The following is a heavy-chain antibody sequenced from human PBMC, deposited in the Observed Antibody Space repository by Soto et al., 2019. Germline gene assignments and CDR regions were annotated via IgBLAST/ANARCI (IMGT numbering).Heavy chain of an antibody. CDR1: VNSVSSNSAA. CDR2: TYYRSKWYY. D-gene: IGHD3-3*01. Sequence: SQTLSLTCDISVNSVSSNSAAWSWIRQSPSRGLEWLGRTYYRSKWYYDYAVSVKSRITINPDTSKNQFSLQLNSVTPEDTAVYYCASGVDGTGANYWGEGIRVTVSS. CDR3: ASGVDGTGANY. J-gene: IGHJ4*02. V-gene: IGHV6-1*01.